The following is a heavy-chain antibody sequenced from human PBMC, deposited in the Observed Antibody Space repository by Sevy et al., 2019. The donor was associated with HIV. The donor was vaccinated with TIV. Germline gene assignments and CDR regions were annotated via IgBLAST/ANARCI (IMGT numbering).Heavy chain of an antibody. CDR1: GFTFSSYA. Sequence: GGSLRLSCAASGFTFSSYAMSWVRQAPGKGLEWVSAISGSGGSTYYADSVKGRLTISRDNSKNTLYLQMNSLRAEDTAVHYCAKVPGYCSSTSCNVPFDYWGQGTLVTVSS. CDR3: AKVPGYCSSTSCNVPFDY. D-gene: IGHD2-2*01. V-gene: IGHV3-23*01. CDR2: ISGSGGST. J-gene: IGHJ4*02.